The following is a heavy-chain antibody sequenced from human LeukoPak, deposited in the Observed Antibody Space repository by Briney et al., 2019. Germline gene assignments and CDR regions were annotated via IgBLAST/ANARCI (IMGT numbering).Heavy chain of an antibody. V-gene: IGHV1-69*13. CDR3: ARWAGYCRITNCYSAFDY. Sequence: SVKVSCKASGGTFSNYAISWVRQAPGQGLEWMGGITPIFATPSYAQKFQGRVTITADESTSTAYMELSGLRSEDTAVYYCARWAGYCRITNCYSAFDYWGQGTLVTVS. CDR2: ITPIFATP. CDR1: GGTFSNYA. D-gene: IGHD2-2*02. J-gene: IGHJ4*02.